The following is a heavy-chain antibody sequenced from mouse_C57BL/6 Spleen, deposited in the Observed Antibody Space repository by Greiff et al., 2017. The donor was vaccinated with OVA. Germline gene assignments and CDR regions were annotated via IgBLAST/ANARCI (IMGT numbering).Heavy chain of an antibody. J-gene: IGHJ4*01. V-gene: IGHV1-81*01. Sequence: VQGVESGAELARPGASVKLSCKASGYTFTSYGISWVKQRTGQGLEWIGEIYPRSGNTYYNEKFKGKATLTADKSSSTAYMELRSLTSEDSAVYVCARRGGYDDAMDYWGQGTSVTVSS. CDR2: IYPRSGNT. CDR3: ARRGGYDDAMDY. D-gene: IGHD2-2*01. CDR1: GYTFTSYG.